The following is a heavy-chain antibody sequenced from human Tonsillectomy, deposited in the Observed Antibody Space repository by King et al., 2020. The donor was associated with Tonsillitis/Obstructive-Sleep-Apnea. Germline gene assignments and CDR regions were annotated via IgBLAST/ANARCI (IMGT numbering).Heavy chain of an antibody. Sequence: TLKESGPTLVKPPQTLTLTCTFSGFSLSTSGVGVGWIRQPPGKALEWLALIHWDDDKRYSPSLRSRLSITKDTSKNQVVLTMTNMDPVDTATYYCAHSPEYDFWSGFPKDWFDPWGQGTLVTVSS. CDR2: IHWDDDK. CDR3: AHSPEYDFWSGFPKDWFDP. CDR1: GFSLSTSGVG. J-gene: IGHJ5*02. V-gene: IGHV2-5*02. D-gene: IGHD3-3*01.